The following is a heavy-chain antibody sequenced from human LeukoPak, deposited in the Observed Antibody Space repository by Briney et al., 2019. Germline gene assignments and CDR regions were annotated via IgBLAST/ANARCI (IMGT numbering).Heavy chain of an antibody. Sequence: SETLSLTCTVSGGSISSSSYYWGWIRQPPGTGLECNGSIYYSGSTYYNPSLKSRVTISVDTSKNQFSLKLSSVTAADTAVYYCARRSGYSYGFYFDYWGQGTLVTVSS. V-gene: IGHV4-39*01. J-gene: IGHJ4*02. CDR2: IYYSGST. D-gene: IGHD5-18*01. CDR1: GGSISSSSYY. CDR3: ARRSGYSYGFYFDY.